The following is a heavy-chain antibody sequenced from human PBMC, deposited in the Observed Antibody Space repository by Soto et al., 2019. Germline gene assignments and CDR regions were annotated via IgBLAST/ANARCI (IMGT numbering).Heavy chain of an antibody. V-gene: IGHV1-3*01. Sequence: QVQLVQSGAEVKKPGASVKVSCKASGYTFTSYAMHWVRQAPGQRLEWMGWINAGNGNTKYSQKFQGRVTITRDTSASPAYMELSSLRSEDTAVYYCARVSYLDPAGYFDYWGQGTLVTVSS. J-gene: IGHJ4*02. CDR3: ARVSYLDPAGYFDY. CDR1: GYTFTSYA. CDR2: INAGNGNT. D-gene: IGHD2-2*01.